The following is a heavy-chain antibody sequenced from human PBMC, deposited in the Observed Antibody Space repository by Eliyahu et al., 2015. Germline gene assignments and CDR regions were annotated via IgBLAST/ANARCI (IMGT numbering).Heavy chain of an antibody. D-gene: IGHD5-18*01. Sequence: GKGLEWVAVIWYDGSNKYYADSVKGRFTISRDNSKNTLYLQMNSLRAEDTAVYYCARQRGYGLLDYWGQGTLVTVSS. V-gene: IGHV3-33*01. CDR3: ARQRGYGLLDY. J-gene: IGHJ4*02. CDR2: IWYDGSNK.